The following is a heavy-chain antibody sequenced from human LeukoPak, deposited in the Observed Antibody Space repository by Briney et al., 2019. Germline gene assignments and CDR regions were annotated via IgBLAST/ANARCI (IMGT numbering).Heavy chain of an antibody. J-gene: IGHJ6*02. CDR3: ARGPVSTRGMDV. CDR2: KNPNSGRT. V-gene: IGHV1-8*01. D-gene: IGHD2-2*01. Sequence: ASVKVSCKASGYTFTSYDINWVRQATGQGLEWMGWKNPNSGRTGFAQKSQGRLTMTTDTSISTAYMELSSLTSEDTAVYYCARGPVSTRGMDVWGQGTTVTVSS. CDR1: GYTFTSYD.